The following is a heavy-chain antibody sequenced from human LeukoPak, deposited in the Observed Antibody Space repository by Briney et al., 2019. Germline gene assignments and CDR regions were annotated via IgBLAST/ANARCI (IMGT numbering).Heavy chain of an antibody. CDR2: INPNSGGT. D-gene: IGHD3-3*01. V-gene: IGHV1-2*02. CDR1: GYTFTGYY. CDR3: ARAITIFGVVTRNNWFDP. Sequence: ASVKVSCKASGYTFTGYYMHWVRQAPGQGLEWMGWINPNSGGTNYAQKFQGRVTMTRDTSISTAYMELCRLRSDDTAVYYCARAITIFGVVTRNNWFDPWGQGTLVTVSS. J-gene: IGHJ5*02.